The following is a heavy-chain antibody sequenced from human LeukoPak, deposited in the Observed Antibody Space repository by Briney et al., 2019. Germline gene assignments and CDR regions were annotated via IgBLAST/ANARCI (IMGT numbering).Heavy chain of an antibody. D-gene: IGHD3-10*01. J-gene: IGHJ4*02. Sequence: PGGSLRLSCAASRFTFSSYGMHWVRQAPGKGLEWVAVISYDGSNKYYADSVKGRFTISRDNSKNTLYLQMNSLRAEDTAVYYCAKVEDGPGSSCFDYWGQGTLVTVSS. CDR1: RFTFSSYG. CDR3: AKVEDGPGSSCFDY. V-gene: IGHV3-30*18. CDR2: ISYDGSNK.